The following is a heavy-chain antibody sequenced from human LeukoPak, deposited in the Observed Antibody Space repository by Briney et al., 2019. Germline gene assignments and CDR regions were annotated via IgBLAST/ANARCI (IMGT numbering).Heavy chain of an antibody. CDR1: GFTFSSYW. V-gene: IGHV3-7*01. CDR2: IKQDGSEK. CDR3: ARDYYYDSSGDYYFDY. D-gene: IGHD3-22*01. Sequence: PGGSLRLSCAASGFTFSSYWMTWVRQAPGKGLEWVANIKQDGSEKYYVDSVKGRFTISRDNAKNSLYLQMNSLRAEDTAVYYCARDYYYDSSGDYYFDYWGQGTLVTVSS. J-gene: IGHJ4*02.